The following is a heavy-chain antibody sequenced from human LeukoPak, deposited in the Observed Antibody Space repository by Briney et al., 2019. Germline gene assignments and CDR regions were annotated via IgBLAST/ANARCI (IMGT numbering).Heavy chain of an antibody. Sequence: GGSLRLSCAASGFTFSSYGMHWGPHAPGKGLEGGAVISYDGSNKYYADSVKGRFTISRDNSKNTLYLQMNSLRAEDTAVYYCAKMGLVAPTRPRYYFDYWGQGTLVTVSS. D-gene: IGHD6-6*01. CDR2: ISYDGSNK. V-gene: IGHV3-30*18. CDR3: AKMGLVAPTRPRYYFDY. J-gene: IGHJ4*02. CDR1: GFTFSSYG.